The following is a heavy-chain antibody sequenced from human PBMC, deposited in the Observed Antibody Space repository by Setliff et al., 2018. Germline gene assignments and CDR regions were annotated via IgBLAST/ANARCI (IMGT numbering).Heavy chain of an antibody. CDR2: IYSSGST. D-gene: IGHD3-22*01. CDR3: ARESRYYYDNLGTLDY. Sequence: PSETLSLTCTVSGGSISNSNNPWGWIRQPPGKGLEWIGYIYSSGSTYYNPSLKSRVSISVDTSKNQFSLQLSSVTAADTAVYYCARESRYYYDNLGTLDYWGQGTLVTVSS. CDR1: GGSISNSNNP. V-gene: IGHV4-30-4*08. J-gene: IGHJ4*02.